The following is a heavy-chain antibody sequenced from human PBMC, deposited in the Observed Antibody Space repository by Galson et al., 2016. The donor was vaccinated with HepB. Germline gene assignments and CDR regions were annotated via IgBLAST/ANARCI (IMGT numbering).Heavy chain of an antibody. CDR1: GFSLTSSGMF. J-gene: IGHJ6*02. V-gene: IGHV2-70*01. CDR3: ARSRDFVMDV. Sequence: PALVKPTQTHTLTCTFPGFSLTSSGMFVNWIRQPPGKALEWLALIDWDDGIHYTSSQKTRLTISKDTSKRQVVLSMTNVDPMDTATYYCARSRDFVMDVWGQGVTVTVS. D-gene: IGHD2-15*01. CDR2: IDWDDGI.